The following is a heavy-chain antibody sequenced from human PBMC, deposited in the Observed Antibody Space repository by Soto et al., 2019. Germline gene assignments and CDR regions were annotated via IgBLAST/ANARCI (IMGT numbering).Heavy chain of an antibody. D-gene: IGHD5-12*01. CDR1: GFTFSSYA. CDR3: EKVGGYGLRVTRFDP. Sequence: EVQLLESGGGLVQPGGSLRLSCAASGFTFSSYAMSWVRQAPGKGLEWVSVISGSGGSTTYADSVKGRFTSSRDNSKNTLYLQMNSMRAEDTAVYYYEKVGGYGLRVTRFDPWGQGTLVTVSS. CDR2: ISGSGGST. V-gene: IGHV3-23*01. J-gene: IGHJ5*02.